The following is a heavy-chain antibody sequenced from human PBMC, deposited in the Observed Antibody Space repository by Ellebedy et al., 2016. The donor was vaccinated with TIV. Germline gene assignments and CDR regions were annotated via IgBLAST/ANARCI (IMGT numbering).Heavy chain of an antibody. Sequence: MPSETLSLTCTVSGGSISSYYWSWIRQPPGKGLEWIGYIYYSGSTNYNPSLKSRVTISVDTSKNQFSRKLSSVTAADTAVYYCASWGIAVAGTGGGDYWGQGTLVTVSS. CDR3: ASWGIAVAGTGGGDY. CDR1: GGSISSYY. D-gene: IGHD6-19*01. CDR2: IYYSGST. J-gene: IGHJ4*02. V-gene: IGHV4-59*08.